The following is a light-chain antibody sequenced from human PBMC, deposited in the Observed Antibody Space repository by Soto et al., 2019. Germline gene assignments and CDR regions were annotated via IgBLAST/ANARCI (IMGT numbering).Light chain of an antibody. J-gene: IGKJ5*01. CDR3: QQRSIWPIT. CDR1: QSISSY. Sequence: EIVLTQSPVTLSLSPGERATLSCRASQSISSYLAWYQQQPGLAPRLLIYGASNRATGIPARFSGSGSGTDFALTISSLEPEDFAVYYCQQRSIWPITFGQGTRLEIK. V-gene: IGKV3-11*01. CDR2: GAS.